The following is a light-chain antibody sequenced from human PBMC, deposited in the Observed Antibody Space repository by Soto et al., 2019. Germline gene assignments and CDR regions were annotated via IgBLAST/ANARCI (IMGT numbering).Light chain of an antibody. V-gene: IGKV1-6*02. Sequence: AIQMTQSPSSPSASVGDRVTITYRASQAIRNDLGWYQQKPGKAPKLLIYAASSLQSGVPSRFRGSGSGTDFTLTISSLQAEDFATYYCLQEYNYPPTFGQGTRLEIK. CDR1: QAIRND. J-gene: IGKJ5*01. CDR2: AAS. CDR3: LQEYNYPPT.